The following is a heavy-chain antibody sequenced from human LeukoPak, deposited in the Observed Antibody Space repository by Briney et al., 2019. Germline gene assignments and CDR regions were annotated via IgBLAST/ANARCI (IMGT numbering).Heavy chain of an antibody. D-gene: IGHD2-8*01. CDR1: GVSIGSSSY. J-gene: IGHJ4*02. CDR2: VFRTGST. Sequence: SETLSLTCTVSGVSIGSSSYWGWIRQPPGKGLEWIGSVFRTGSTYYSASLKSRVTISVDTSKNQFSLKLSSVTAADTAVYYCARVTSRLGVCDYWGQGTLVTVSS. CDR3: ARVTSRLGVCDY. V-gene: IGHV4-39*07.